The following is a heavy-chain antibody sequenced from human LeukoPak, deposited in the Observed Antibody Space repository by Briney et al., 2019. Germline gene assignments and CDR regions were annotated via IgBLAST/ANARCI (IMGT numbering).Heavy chain of an antibody. CDR1: GYTFTAYY. J-gene: IGHJ5*02. CDR3: ARDNSVGDTAWWFGP. V-gene: IGHV1-46*01. D-gene: IGHD1-26*01. CDR2: INPSGSDT. Sequence: GSVKVSCKATGYTFTAYYMHWVRQAPGQGLEWMGLINPSGSDTVYAQKFQGRVTMTRDMSTSTDYMELSSLRFDDTAVYYCARDNSVGDTAWWFGPWGQGTLVTVSS.